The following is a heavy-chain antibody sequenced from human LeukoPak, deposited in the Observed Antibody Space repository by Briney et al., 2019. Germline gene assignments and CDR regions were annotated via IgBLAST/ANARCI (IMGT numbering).Heavy chain of an antibody. J-gene: IGHJ4*02. CDR2: ISGSGGST. Sequence: GGSLRLSCAASGFTFSNAWMSWVRQAPGKGLEWVSAISGSGGSTYYADSVKGRFTISRDNSKNTLYLQMNSLRAEDTAIYYCATYRQVLLPFESWGQGTLVTVSS. D-gene: IGHD2-8*02. V-gene: IGHV3-23*01. CDR3: ATYRQVLLPFES. CDR1: GFTFSNAW.